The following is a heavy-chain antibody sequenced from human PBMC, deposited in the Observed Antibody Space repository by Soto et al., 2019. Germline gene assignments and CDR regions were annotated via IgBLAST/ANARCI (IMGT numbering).Heavy chain of an antibody. D-gene: IGHD3-16*01. J-gene: IGHJ6*02. CDR1: GYIFVNYG. V-gene: IGHV1-18*01. CDR2: IRHYTGKT. Sequence: QVQLVQSGDEVKKPGASVKVSCKASGYIFVNYGIAWVRQAPRQGLEWMGWIRHYTGKTNSESKVQSRLTMTTDTAASTAYIDLGSLTSDDTAVYYCVMVDNYVTPTPHDVWGQGTTVTVSS. CDR3: VMVDNYVTPTPHDV.